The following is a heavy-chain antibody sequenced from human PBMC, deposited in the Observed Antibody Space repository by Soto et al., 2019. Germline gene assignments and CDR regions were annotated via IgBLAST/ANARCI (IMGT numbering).Heavy chain of an antibody. CDR3: GRYCSGGSCHTLDYYGMDV. CDR1: VGTFRNYG. J-gene: IGHJ6*02. V-gene: IGHV1-69*13. CDR2: IIPVFGTT. Sequence: SXKVSFNASVGTFRNYGIGWVRQAPGQVLEWMGGIIPVFGTTNYAQKFQGRVTITADESTSTAYIEVSSLRSEDTAMFYCGRYCSGGSCHTLDYYGMDVWGQGTTVTVSS. D-gene: IGHD2-15*01.